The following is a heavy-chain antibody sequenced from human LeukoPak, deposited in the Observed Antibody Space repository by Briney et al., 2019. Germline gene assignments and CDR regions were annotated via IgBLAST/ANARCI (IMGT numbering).Heavy chain of an antibody. CDR1: GYTFTGYY. CDR2: INPNSGGT. J-gene: IGHJ4*02. Sequence: ASVKVSCKAPGYTFTGYYMHWVRQAPGQGLEWMGRINPNSGGTNFAQKFQGRVTMTGDTSISTAYMELSRLKSDDTAVYYCTRGDRNEKFDYWGQGTLVTVSS. CDR3: TRGDRNEKFDY. D-gene: IGHD1-14*01. V-gene: IGHV1-2*06.